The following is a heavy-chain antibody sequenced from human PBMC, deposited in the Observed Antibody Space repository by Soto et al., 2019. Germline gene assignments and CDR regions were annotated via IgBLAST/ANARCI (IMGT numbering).Heavy chain of an antibody. V-gene: IGHV4-30-2*01. J-gene: IGHJ2*01. CDR2: IYHSGST. Sequence: QLQLQESGSGLVKPSQTLSLTCAVSGGSISSGGYSWSWIRQPPGKGLEWIGYIYHSGSTYYNPSLKSRVTISVDRSKIQSSLKLSSVTAADTAVYYCARGAVVTGDWYFDLWGRGTLVTVSS. CDR3: ARGAVVTGDWYFDL. CDR1: GGSISSGGYS. D-gene: IGHD2-15*01.